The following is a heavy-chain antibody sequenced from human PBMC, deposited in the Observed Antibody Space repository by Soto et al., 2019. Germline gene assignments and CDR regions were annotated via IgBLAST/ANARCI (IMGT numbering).Heavy chain of an antibody. D-gene: IGHD3-22*01. J-gene: IGHJ4*02. CDR3: ARSSGYYLYFDY. CDR1: GGSISSGGYY. Sequence: PSETLSLTCTVSGGSISSGGYYWSWIRQHPGKGLEWIGYIYYSGSTYYNPSLKSRVTISVDTSKNQFSLKLSSVTAADTAVYYCARSSGYYLYFDYWGQGTLVTVSS. V-gene: IGHV4-31*03. CDR2: IYYSGST.